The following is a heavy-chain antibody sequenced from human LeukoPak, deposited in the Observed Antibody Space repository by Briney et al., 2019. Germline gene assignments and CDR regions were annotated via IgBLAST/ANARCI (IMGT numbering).Heavy chain of an antibody. J-gene: IGHJ4*02. CDR2: IDTSGST. D-gene: IGHD3-22*01. CDR3: AGEDYNDISEFPTRSFDH. CDR1: GDSISNYF. Sequence: PSETLSLTCTVSGDSISNYFWSWIRQPPGKGLEWIGYIDTSGSTNYNPSLRSRVTISVDTSMNQFSLKLTSVTAADTAVYYCAGEDYNDISEFPTRSFDHWGQGTLVTVSS. V-gene: IGHV4-4*09.